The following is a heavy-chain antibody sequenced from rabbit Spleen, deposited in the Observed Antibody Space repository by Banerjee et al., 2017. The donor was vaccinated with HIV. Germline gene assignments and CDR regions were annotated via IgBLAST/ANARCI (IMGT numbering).Heavy chain of an antibody. CDR2: IGSSTGVT. J-gene: IGHJ3*01. CDR1: GFSFSSSYW. V-gene: IGHV1S40*01. Sequence: QSLEESGGDLVKPGASLTLTCTASGFSFSSSYWICWVRQAPGKGLEWIACIGSSTGVTAYANWAKGRFTISKTSSTTATLQMTSLTAADTATYFCGRGDYVGNGYALDGWGQGTLVTVS. CDR3: GRGDYVGNGYALDG. D-gene: IGHD2-1*01.